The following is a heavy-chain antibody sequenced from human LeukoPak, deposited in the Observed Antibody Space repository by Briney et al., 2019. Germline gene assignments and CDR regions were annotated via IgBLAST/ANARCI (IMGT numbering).Heavy chain of an antibody. CDR2: IYHSGST. Sequence: SETLSLTCAISGYSISSGYYWGWIRQPPGKGLEWIGSIYHSGSTYYNPSLKSRVTISVDTSKNQFSLKLSSVTAADTAVYYCARPSTTGRTLMVFDPWGQGTLVTVSS. CDR3: ARPSTTGRTLMVFDP. V-gene: IGHV4-38-2*01. CDR1: GYSISSGYY. D-gene: IGHD4-11*01. J-gene: IGHJ5*02.